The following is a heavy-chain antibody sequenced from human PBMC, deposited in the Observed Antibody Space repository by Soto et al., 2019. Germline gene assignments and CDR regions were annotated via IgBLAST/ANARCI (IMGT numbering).Heavy chain of an antibody. CDR2: ISYDGSNK. V-gene: IGHV3-30-3*01. Sequence: GGSLRLSCAASGFTFSSYAMHWVRQAPGKGLEWVAVISYDGSNKYYADSVKGRFTISRDNSKNTLYLQMNSLRAEDTAVYYCARDLGRKSSGFDYWGQGTLVTVSS. J-gene: IGHJ4*02. CDR3: ARDLGRKSSGFDY. CDR1: GFTFSSYA. D-gene: IGHD6-19*01.